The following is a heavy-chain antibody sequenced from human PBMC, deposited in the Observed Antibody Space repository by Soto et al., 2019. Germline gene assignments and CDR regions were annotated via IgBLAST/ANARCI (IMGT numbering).Heavy chain of an antibody. Sequence: EVHLLETGGGLVQPGGSLRLSCSASGFTFTTYAMSWVRQAPGEGLEWVSSISEDGVYTDYADSVKGRFTISRDNSKNTLDVQMTSLRAEDTAVYYCAKETSPNTYYAFDFWGQGTMVTVSS. CDR3: AKETSPNTYYAFDF. V-gene: IGHV3-23*01. J-gene: IGHJ3*01. CDR1: GFTFTTYA. D-gene: IGHD1-26*01. CDR2: ISEDGVYT.